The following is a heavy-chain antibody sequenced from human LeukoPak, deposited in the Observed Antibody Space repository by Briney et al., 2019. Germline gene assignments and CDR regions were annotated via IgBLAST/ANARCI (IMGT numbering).Heavy chain of an antibody. CDR1: GYAFTKYG. CDR2: ISVYNGNT. J-gene: IGHJ4*02. CDR3: ARCGYSSGWYCGVDD. Sequence: ASVKVSCKASGYAFTKYGISWVRQAPGQGLEWMGWISVYNGNTNYAQKVQGRVTMTTDTSTSTAYMELRNLRSDDTAVYYCARCGYSSGWYCGVDDWGQGTLVTVSS. V-gene: IGHV1-18*01. D-gene: IGHD6-19*01.